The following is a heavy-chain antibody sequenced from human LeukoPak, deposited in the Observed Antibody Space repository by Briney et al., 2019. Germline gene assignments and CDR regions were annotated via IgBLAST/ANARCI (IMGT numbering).Heavy chain of an antibody. V-gene: IGHV3-48*03. CDR2: ISVNGGAM. J-gene: IGHJ2*01. Sequence: GGSLRLSCTASGFTFSGYEMTWVRQARGKGLEGMSYISVNGGAMHYADSVRGRFTTSRDDAKNSLYLHMNSLRVEDTAIYYCARKTDRLGAVGRDRYFDLWGRGTLITVSS. CDR3: ARKTDRLGAVGRDRYFDL. D-gene: IGHD6-13*01. CDR1: GFTFSGYE.